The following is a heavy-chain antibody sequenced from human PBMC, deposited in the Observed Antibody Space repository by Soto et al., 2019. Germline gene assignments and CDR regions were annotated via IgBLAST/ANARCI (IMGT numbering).Heavy chain of an antibody. Sequence: QVQLVESGGGVVQPGRSLRLSCAASGFTFSSYGMHWVRQAPGKGLEWVALIWFDGSDKYYTESVKGRFTISRDNSKSTLYLQMNSLRAEGTAVYYCARLYCSASSCYSVGAFDIRGQGTMVTVSS. CDR3: ARLYCSASSCYSVGAFDI. D-gene: IGHD2-15*01. CDR2: IWFDGSDK. V-gene: IGHV3-33*01. CDR1: GFTFSSYG. J-gene: IGHJ3*02.